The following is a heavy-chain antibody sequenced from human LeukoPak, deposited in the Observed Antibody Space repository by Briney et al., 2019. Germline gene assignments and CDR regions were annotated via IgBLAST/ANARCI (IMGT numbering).Heavy chain of an antibody. CDR3: ARGLDRITMTPGY. CDR1: GGSISSYY. Sequence: SETLSLTCTVSGGSISSYYWSWIRQPPGKGLEWIGYIYYSGSTNYNPSLKSRVTISVDTSKNQFSLKLSSVTAADTAVYYCARGLDRITMTPGYWGQGTLVTVSS. V-gene: IGHV4-59*08. J-gene: IGHJ4*02. D-gene: IGHD3-22*01. CDR2: IYYSGST.